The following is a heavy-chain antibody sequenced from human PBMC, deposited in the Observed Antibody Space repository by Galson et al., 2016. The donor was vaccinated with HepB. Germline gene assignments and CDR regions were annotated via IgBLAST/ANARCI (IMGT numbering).Heavy chain of an antibody. Sequence: SVKVSCKASGYTFTGYYIHWVRQAPGQGLEWMGWINPNSGGTNYAQKFQGRVTMTRDTSISTAYMELSRLTYDDTAVYCCARDTSRTDYSGGDYWGQGTLVTVSS. CDR3: ARDTSRTDYSGGDY. J-gene: IGHJ4*02. CDR1: GYTFTGYY. V-gene: IGHV1-2*02. CDR2: INPNSGGT. D-gene: IGHD2-15*01.